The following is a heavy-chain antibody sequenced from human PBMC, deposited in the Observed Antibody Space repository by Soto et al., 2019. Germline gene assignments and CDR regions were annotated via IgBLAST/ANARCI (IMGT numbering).Heavy chain of an antibody. CDR3: ARGEGGMDV. V-gene: IGHV4-59*01. CDR2: IYYSGST. Sequence: SETLSLTCTVSGGSISSYYRSWIRQPPGKGLEWIGYIYYSGSTNYNPSLKSRVTISVDTSKNQFSLKLSSVTAADTAVYYCARGEGGMDVWGQGTAVTVSS. D-gene: IGHD1-26*01. CDR1: GGSISSYY. J-gene: IGHJ6*02.